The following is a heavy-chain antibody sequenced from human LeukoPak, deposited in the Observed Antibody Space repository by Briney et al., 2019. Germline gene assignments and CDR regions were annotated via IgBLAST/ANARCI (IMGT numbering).Heavy chain of an antibody. D-gene: IGHD3-16*01. J-gene: IGHJ1*01. CDR2: ISSSSSYI. CDR1: GITVSSNY. V-gene: IGHV3-21*01. CDR3: ARGHYELWF. Sequence: GGSLRLSCAASGITVSSNYMSWVRQPPGKGLEWVSSISSSSSYIYYADSVKGRFTISRDNAKNSLYLQMNSLRAEDTAVYYCARGHYELWFWGQGTLVTVSS.